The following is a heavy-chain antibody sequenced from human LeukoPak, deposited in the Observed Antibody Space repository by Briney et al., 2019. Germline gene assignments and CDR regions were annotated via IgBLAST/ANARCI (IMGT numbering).Heavy chain of an antibody. D-gene: IGHD6-19*01. CDR1: GGSISSYY. Sequence: PSETLSLTCTVSGGSISSYYWSWIRQPPGKGLEWIGYIYYSGSTNYNPSLKSRVTISVDTSKNQFSLKLSSVTAADTAVYYCARHWEGGQWLAKRNNWFDPWGQGTLVTVSS. J-gene: IGHJ5*02. CDR2: IYYSGST. V-gene: IGHV4-59*08. CDR3: ARHWEGGQWLAKRNNWFDP.